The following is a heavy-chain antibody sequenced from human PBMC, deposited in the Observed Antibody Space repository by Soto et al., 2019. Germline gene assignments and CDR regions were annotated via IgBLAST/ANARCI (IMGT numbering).Heavy chain of an antibody. CDR1: GASISGSYYY. CDR3: ATSNKGYNWNHFDH. Sequence: PSETLSLTCAVSGASISGSYYYWAWLRQSPGKGPEWIGSVFYTGFTSYNPSLESRVSVSVDTSKSQFYLKLSAVTAADTAVYYCATSNKGYNWNHFDHWGQGDLVTVSS. CDR2: VFYTGFT. V-gene: IGHV4-39*01. J-gene: IGHJ4*02. D-gene: IGHD1-20*01.